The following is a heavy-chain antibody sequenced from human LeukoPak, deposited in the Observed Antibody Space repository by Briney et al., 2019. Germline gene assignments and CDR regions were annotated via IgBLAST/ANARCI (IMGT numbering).Heavy chain of an antibody. CDR1: GGTFISYA. D-gene: IGHD3-22*01. J-gene: IGHJ4*02. CDR2: IIPIFGTA. Sequence: SVKVSCKDSGGTFISYAISWVRQAPGQGIEWMGRIIPIFGTANYAQKFQGTVTITTDESTSTAYMELSSLRSEDTAVYYCARDDYYDSSGYWANDYWGQGTLVTVSS. CDR3: ARDDYYDSSGYWANDY. V-gene: IGHV1-69*05.